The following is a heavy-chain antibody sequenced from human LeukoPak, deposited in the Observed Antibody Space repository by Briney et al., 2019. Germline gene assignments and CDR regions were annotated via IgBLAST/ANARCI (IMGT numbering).Heavy chain of an antibody. CDR1: GFTFSSYA. CDR3: AKDLVVVTAINYYYYYGMDV. Sequence: PGGSLRLSCAASGFTFSSYAMSWVRQAPGKGLEWVSAISGSGGSTYYADSVKGRFTISRDNSKNTLYLQMNSLRAEDTAVYYCAKDLVVVTAINYYYYYGMDVWGQGTTVTVSS. V-gene: IGHV3-23*01. J-gene: IGHJ6*02. D-gene: IGHD2-21*02. CDR2: ISGSGGST.